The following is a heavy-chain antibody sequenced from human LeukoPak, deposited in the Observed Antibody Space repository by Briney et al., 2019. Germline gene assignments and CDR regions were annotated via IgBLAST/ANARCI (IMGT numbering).Heavy chain of an antibody. Sequence: SETLSLTCTVSGGSISSSSYYWGWIRQPPGKGLEWIGSIYYSGSTYYNPSLKSRVTVSVDTSKNQFSLKLSSVTAADTAVYYCARGPVQRSGSYYFDYWGQGTLVTVSS. CDR2: IYYSGST. D-gene: IGHD1-26*01. CDR3: ARGPVQRSGSYYFDY. J-gene: IGHJ4*02. CDR1: GGSISSSSYY. V-gene: IGHV4-39*01.